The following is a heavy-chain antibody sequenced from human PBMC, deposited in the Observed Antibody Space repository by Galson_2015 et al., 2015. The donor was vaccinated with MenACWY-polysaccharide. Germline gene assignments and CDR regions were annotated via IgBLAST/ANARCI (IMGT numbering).Heavy chain of an antibody. CDR2: ISYDGSNK. V-gene: IGHV3-30-3*01. Sequence: SLRLSCAASGVSFSSNAMHWGRQAPGKGPEGVAVISYDGSNKYYADSVKGRFTISRDNSKKTVDLQVNSLRIEDTAVYYCATGYCGRTVCSPPFDYWGQGTQVTVSS. CDR1: GVSFSSNA. CDR3: ATGYCGRTVCSPPFDY. J-gene: IGHJ4*02. D-gene: IGHD2-2*01.